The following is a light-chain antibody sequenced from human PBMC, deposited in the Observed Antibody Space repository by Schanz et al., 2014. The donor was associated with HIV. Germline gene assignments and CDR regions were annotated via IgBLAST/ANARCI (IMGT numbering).Light chain of an antibody. V-gene: IGLV2-14*03. Sequence: QSALTQPASVAGSPGQPITISCTGTSSDIGAYNYVSWFQQHPGKAPKLMIYDVFNRPSGVSSRFSGSKSGNTASLTISGLQAEDEADYYCSSYTTSSALVFGTGTKLTVL. J-gene: IGLJ1*01. CDR2: DVF. CDR1: SSDIGAYNY. CDR3: SSYTTSSALV.